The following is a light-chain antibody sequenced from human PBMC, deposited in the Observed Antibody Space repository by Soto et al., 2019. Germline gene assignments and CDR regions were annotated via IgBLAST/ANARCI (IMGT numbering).Light chain of an antibody. CDR2: DVT. J-gene: IGLJ1*01. CDR1: SGDVGGYNY. V-gene: IGLV2-14*01. Sequence: QSVLTQPASVSASPGQSITISCTGSSGDVGGYNYVSWYQQQPGKAPKLMIYDVTNRPSGVSNRFSASKSGNTASLTISGLQAEDEADYYCTSYTKSSTLYVFGTGTKLTVL. CDR3: TSYTKSSTLYV.